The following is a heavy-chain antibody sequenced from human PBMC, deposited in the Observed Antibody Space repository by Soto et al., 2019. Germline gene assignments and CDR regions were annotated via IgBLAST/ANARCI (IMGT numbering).Heavy chain of an antibody. CDR3: AGVGVGDTAMDRGDAFVI. D-gene: IGHD5-18*01. V-gene: IGHV1-69*02. J-gene: IGHJ3*02. Sequence: QVQLVQSGAEVKKPGSSVKVSCKASGGTFSSYTISWVRQAPGQGLEWMGRIIPILGIANYAQKFQGRVTITADKSTSTAYMGPSSLSSEDTAVYYCAGVGVGDTAMDRGDAFVIWGQGTMVTVSS. CDR1: GGTFSSYT. CDR2: IIPILGIA.